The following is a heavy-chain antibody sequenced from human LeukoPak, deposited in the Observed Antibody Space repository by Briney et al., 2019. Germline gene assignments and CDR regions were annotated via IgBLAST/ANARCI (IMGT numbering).Heavy chain of an antibody. Sequence: GGSLRLSCAASGFTFDDYAMHWVRQAPGKGLEWVAVISYDGSNKYYADSVKGRFTLSRDNSKDTLYLQMDSLRAEDTAVYSCARGYCSSTACPPCDYWGQGTLVTVSS. CDR1: GFTFDDYA. D-gene: IGHD2-2*01. CDR2: ISYDGSNK. J-gene: IGHJ4*02. CDR3: ARGYCSSTACPPCDY. V-gene: IGHV3-30*04.